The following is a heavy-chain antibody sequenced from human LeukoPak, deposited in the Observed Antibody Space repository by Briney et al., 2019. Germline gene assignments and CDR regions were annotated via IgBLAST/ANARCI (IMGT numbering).Heavy chain of an antibody. J-gene: IGHJ4*02. V-gene: IGHV4-39*07. CDR3: ARRTTLDY. CDR1: GDSISSYY. Sequence: SETLSLTCTVSGDSISSYYWGWIRQPPGKGLEWIGSIYYSGSTYYNPSLKSRVTISVDTSKNQFSLKLSSVTAADTAVYYCARRTTLDYWGQGTLVTVSS. CDR2: IYYSGST. D-gene: IGHD2-15*01.